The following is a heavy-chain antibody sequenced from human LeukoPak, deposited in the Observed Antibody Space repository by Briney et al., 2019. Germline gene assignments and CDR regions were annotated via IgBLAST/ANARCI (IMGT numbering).Heavy chain of an antibody. D-gene: IGHD5-12*01. CDR3: AREGGSYGMDV. CDR2: IYHSGTT. J-gene: IGHJ6*04. CDR1: GYSITSGYS. Sequence: PSETLSLTCGVSGYSITSGYSWGWIRQPPGRGREWIGSIYHSGTTYYNPSLKSRVTVSVDTSKNQFSLKLSSVTAADTDVYYCAREGGSYGMDVWGKGTTVTVSS. V-gene: IGHV4-38-2*02.